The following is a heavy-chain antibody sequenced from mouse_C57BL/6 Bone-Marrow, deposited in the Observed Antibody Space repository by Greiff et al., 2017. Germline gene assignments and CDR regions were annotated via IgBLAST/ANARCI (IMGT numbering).Heavy chain of an antibody. Sequence: QVQLKQSGPELVKPGASVKISCKASGYAFSSSWMNWVKQRPGKGLEWIGRIYPGDGDTNYNGKFKGKATLTADKSSSTAYMQLSSLTSEDSAVYFCARHLLWLRRAFAYWGQGTLGTVSA. D-gene: IGHD2-2*01. CDR3: ARHLLWLRRAFAY. CDR2: IYPGDGDT. V-gene: IGHV1-82*01. J-gene: IGHJ3*01. CDR1: GYAFSSSW.